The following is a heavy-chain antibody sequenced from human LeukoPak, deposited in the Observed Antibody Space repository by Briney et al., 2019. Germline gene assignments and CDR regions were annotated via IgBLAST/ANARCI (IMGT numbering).Heavy chain of an antibody. J-gene: IGHJ6*03. CDR1: GYTFTNYG. Sequence: GASVKVSCKASGYTFTNYGITWVRQAPGQGLEWMGWISAYNGNTKYAQKFEGRVTMTTDTSTSTAYMELRTLRSDDTAVYYCARVPAYDRIYYYYYMDVWGEGTTVT. V-gene: IGHV1-18*01. CDR3: ARVPAYDRIYYYYYMDV. CDR2: ISAYNGNT. D-gene: IGHD5-12*01.